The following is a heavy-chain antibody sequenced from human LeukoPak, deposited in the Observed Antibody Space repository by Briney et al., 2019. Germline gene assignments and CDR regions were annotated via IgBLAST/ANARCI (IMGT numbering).Heavy chain of an antibody. CDR2: IYYSGST. Sequence: SETLSLTCTVSGGPFSRSSYSWGGIPQPPGKGLEWIGSIYYSGSTYYNPSLKSRVTISVDTSKNQFSLKLSSVTAADTAVYYCAMLRSFGGVFDYWGQGTLVTVSS. CDR3: AMLRSFGGVFDY. D-gene: IGHD3-16*01. V-gene: IGHV4-39*01. J-gene: IGHJ4*02. CDR1: GGPFSRSSYS.